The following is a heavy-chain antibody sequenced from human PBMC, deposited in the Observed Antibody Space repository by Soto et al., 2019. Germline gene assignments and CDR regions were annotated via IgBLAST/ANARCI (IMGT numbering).Heavy chain of an antibody. J-gene: IGHJ4*02. CDR1: GGSISSGGYY. CDR3: ARGATYYYGSGSFRYFDY. D-gene: IGHD3-10*01. V-gene: IGHV4-31*03. CDR2: IYCSGST. Sequence: SETLSLTCTVSGGSISSGGYYWSWIRQHPGKGLEWIGYIYCSGSTYYNPSLKSRVTISVDTSKNQFSLKLSSVTAADTAVYYCARGATYYYGSGSFRYFDYWGQGTLVTVSS.